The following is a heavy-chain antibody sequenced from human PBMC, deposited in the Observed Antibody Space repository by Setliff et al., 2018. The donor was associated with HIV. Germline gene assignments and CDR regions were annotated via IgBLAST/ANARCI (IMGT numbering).Heavy chain of an antibody. CDR3: AGPRGDEAFDI. D-gene: IGHD3-10*01. V-gene: IGHV1-69*10. CDR2: IISILDIT. CDR1: GGTSSTHA. J-gene: IGHJ3*02. Sequence: SVKVSCKASGGTSSTHAMNWVRQAPGQELEWMGQIISILDITTYAQQLQGRVTITADESTGTFYMELSSLRSADTAVYYCAGPRGDEAFDIWGQGTKVTVSS.